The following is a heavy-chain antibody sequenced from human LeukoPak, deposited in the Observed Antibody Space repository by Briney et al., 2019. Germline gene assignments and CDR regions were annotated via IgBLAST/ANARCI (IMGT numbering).Heavy chain of an antibody. CDR2: ISYDGSNK. CDR3: ARDKVRAYFDY. CDR1: GFTLSSYA. Sequence: GRSLRLSCAASGFTLSSYAMHWVRQAPGKGLEGVAVISYDGSNKYYADSVKGRFTISRDNSKNTLYLQMNSLRAEDTAVYYCARDKVRAYFDYWGQGTLVTVSS. D-gene: IGHD4-11*01. J-gene: IGHJ4*02. V-gene: IGHV3-30*04.